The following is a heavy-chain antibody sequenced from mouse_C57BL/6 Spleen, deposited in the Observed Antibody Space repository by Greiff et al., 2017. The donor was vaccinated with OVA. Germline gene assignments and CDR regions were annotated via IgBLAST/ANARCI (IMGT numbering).Heavy chain of an antibody. Sequence: VHVKQSGPELVKPGASVKISCKASGYSFTDYNMNWVKQSNGKSLEWIGVINPNYGTASYNQKFKGKATLTVDQSSSTAYMQLNSLTSEDSAVYYCARGDLRDPHFDYWGQGTTLTVSS. CDR3: ARGDLRDPHFDY. CDR1: GYSFTDYN. D-gene: IGHD3-3*01. V-gene: IGHV1-39*01. CDR2: INPNYGTA. J-gene: IGHJ2*01.